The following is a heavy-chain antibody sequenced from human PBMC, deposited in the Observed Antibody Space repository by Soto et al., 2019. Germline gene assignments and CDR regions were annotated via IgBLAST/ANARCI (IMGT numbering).Heavy chain of an antibody. CDR3: ARDGWYNWNPRDPMGV. J-gene: IGHJ6*02. Sequence: PSQTLSLTCAISGDSVSSNSAAWNWIRQSPSRGLEWLGRTYYRSKWYNDYAVSMKSRITIDPDTSKNQFSLQLNSVTPEDTAVYYCARDGWYNWNPRDPMGVWGQGTTVTVSS. D-gene: IGHD1-20*01. V-gene: IGHV6-1*01. CDR2: TYYRSKWYN. CDR1: GDSVSSNSAA.